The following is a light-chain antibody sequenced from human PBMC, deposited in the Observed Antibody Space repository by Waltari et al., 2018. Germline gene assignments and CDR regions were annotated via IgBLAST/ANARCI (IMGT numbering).Light chain of an antibody. J-gene: IGLJ2*01. V-gene: IGLV5-45*03. CDR1: SPFNVDVYR. CDR3: MIWHNNAVV. CDR2: YKSDSDQ. Sequence: QAVLTQPSSLSASPGASASLTCTLRSPFNVDVYRIYWYQQKPGSPPQYLLRYKSDSDQHQDSRVPRRFSGSEDASANAGILLISGLQSEDEADYYCMIWHNNAVVFGGGTTLTVL.